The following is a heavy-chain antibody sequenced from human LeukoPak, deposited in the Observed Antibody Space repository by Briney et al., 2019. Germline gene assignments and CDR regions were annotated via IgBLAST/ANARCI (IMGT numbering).Heavy chain of an antibody. J-gene: IGHJ4*02. CDR2: ISSSSSTI. V-gene: IGHV3-48*01. CDR1: GFTFSSYS. Sequence: GGSLRLSCAASGFTFSSYSMNWVRQAPGKGLEWVSYISSSSSTIYYADSVKGRFTISRDNAKNSLYLQMNSLRAEDTAVYYCARDQFYGSGSYYPVGFDYWGQGTLVTVSS. D-gene: IGHD3-10*01. CDR3: ARDQFYGSGSYYPVGFDY.